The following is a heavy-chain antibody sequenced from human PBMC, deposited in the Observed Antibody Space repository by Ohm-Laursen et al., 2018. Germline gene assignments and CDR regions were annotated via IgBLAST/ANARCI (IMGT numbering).Heavy chain of an antibody. CDR3: ARRVTIDY. Sequence: SLRLSCSASGFTFSSYGMHWVRQAPGKGLEWVANIKQDGSEKNYVDSVKGRFTISRDNAKNSLYLQMNSLRAEDTAVYYCARRVTIDYWGQGTLLTVSS. J-gene: IGHJ4*02. CDR2: IKQDGSEK. CDR1: GFTFSSYG. V-gene: IGHV3-7*01. D-gene: IGHD4-17*01.